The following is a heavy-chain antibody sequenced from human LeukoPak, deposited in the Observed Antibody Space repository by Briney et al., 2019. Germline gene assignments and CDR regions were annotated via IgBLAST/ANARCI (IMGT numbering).Heavy chain of an antibody. CDR2: ISSSGTAI. Sequence: GGSLRLSCEVSGFTFSNYSMNWVRQAPGKGLEWVSYISSSGTAIYYADSVKGRFTISRDNAKNSLYLQMNSLRAEDTAVYYCARESPSYGGNVFDYWGQGTLVTVSS. D-gene: IGHD4-23*01. V-gene: IGHV3-48*04. CDR1: GFTFSNYS. J-gene: IGHJ4*02. CDR3: ARESPSYGGNVFDY.